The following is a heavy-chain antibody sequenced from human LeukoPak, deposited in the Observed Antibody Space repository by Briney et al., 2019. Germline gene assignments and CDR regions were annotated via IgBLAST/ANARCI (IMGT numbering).Heavy chain of an antibody. Sequence: SQTLSLTCTVSGDSISGGDYYWSWIRQPAGKGLEWIGRISTSGSTNYNPSLKSRVTMSVDTSKNQFSLKLSSVTAADTAVYYCARDRYYYDSSARYFDYWGQGTLVTVSS. CDR2: ISTSGST. CDR3: ARDRYYYDSSARYFDY. J-gene: IGHJ4*02. CDR1: GDSISGGDYY. D-gene: IGHD3-22*01. V-gene: IGHV4-61*02.